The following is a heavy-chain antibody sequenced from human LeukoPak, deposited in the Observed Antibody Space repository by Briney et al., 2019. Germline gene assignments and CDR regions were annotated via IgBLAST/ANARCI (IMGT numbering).Heavy chain of an antibody. D-gene: IGHD6-13*01. CDR2: TYWNDDQ. CDR3: ARRLAAAGLFDY. CDR1: GFSLSTSGVA. V-gene: IGHV2-5*01. Sequence: SGPTLVKPTQTLTLTCTFSGFSLSTSGVAVGWIRQPPGKALEWLALTYWNDDQRYNPSLKTRLTITKDTSKNQVVLTMTNMDPVDTATYYCARRLAAAGLFDYWGQGALVTVSS. J-gene: IGHJ4*02.